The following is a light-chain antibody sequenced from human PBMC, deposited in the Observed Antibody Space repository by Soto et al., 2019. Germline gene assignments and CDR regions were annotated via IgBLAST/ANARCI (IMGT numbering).Light chain of an antibody. J-gene: IGKJ1*01. CDR3: QQYGSSPGT. Sequence: EIVLTQSPGTLSLSPGERVTLSCRASQSVRDNYLAWYQQKPGQAPSLLIYDTSSRATGIPDRFSGSGPGTDFALTISRVEPEDSAMYFCQQYGSSPGTFGQGTKVDIK. CDR2: DTS. V-gene: IGKV3-20*01. CDR1: QSVRDNY.